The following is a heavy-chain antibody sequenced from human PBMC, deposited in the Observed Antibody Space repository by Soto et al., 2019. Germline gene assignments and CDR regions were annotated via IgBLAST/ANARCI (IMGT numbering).Heavy chain of an antibody. V-gene: IGHV1-69*01. J-gene: IGHJ6*02. D-gene: IGHD2-2*01. CDR1: GGTFSSYA. CDR2: IIPISDTT. CDR3: ARSQGSSTSLEIYYYYCYGMDV. Sequence: QVQLVQSGAEVKKPGSSVKVSCKASGGTFSSYAISWVRQAPGQGLEWMGGIIPISDTTNYAQKFQGRVTITADESTSTAYMEQSSLRSEDTAVYYCARSQGSSTSLEIYYYYCYGMDVWGQGTTVTVSS.